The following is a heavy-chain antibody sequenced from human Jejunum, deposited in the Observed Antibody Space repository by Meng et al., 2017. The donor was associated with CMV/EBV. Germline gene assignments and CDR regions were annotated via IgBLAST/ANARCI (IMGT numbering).Heavy chain of an antibody. CDR2: ISPESNYI. CDR3: ARGYYYDTSGYYVEYFQH. J-gene: IGHJ1*01. D-gene: IGHD3-22*01. V-gene: IGHV3-21*01. CDR1: GFNLNSYT. Sequence: EVQRVESGGGLVKPVGPLRPCCEASGFNLNSYTMNWVRQAPGKGLEWVSSISPESNYIYYTESVRGRFTISRDNAKNSLYLQMNSLRAEDTAVYYCARGYYYDTSGYYVEYFQHWGQGTLVTVSS.